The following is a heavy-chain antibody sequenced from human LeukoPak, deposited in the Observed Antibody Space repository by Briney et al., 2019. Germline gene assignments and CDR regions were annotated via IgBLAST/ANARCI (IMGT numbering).Heavy chain of an antibody. V-gene: IGHV1-46*01. D-gene: IGHD5-12*01. CDR1: GYIISSYY. CDR2: ISPSGGGT. Sequence: GASVKVSCKASGYIISSYYIHWVRQAPGQGLEWMGIISPSGGGTSYAQRFQGRVSVARDTSTNTVYMELSGLRSEDTAIYYCARCYSGYDYGPVYRGQGTLVTVSS. J-gene: IGHJ4*02. CDR3: ARCYSGYDYGPVY.